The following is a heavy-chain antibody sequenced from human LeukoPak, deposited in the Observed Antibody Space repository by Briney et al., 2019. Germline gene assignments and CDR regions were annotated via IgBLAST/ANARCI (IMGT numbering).Heavy chain of an antibody. D-gene: IGHD5-12*01. Sequence: GASVKVSGKASGYTFTSYYMHWVRQAPGQGLEWMGIINPSGGSTSYAQKFQGRVTMTTDTSTSTAYMELRSLRSDDTAVYYCARGGGLRLVDYWGQGTLVTASS. CDR2: INPSGGST. CDR1: GYTFTSYY. V-gene: IGHV1-46*01. J-gene: IGHJ4*02. CDR3: ARGGGLRLVDY.